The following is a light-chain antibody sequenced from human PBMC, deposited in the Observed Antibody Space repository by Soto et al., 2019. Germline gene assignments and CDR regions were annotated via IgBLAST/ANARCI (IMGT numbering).Light chain of an antibody. Sequence: DIQMTQSPSTVSASVGDRVTITCRASQSISSWLAWYQQKPGKAPKLLIYDASSLESGVPSRFSGSGSGAEVTLTISSLQPDDFATYYCQQYNSYWETFGQGTKVEIK. CDR2: DAS. J-gene: IGKJ1*01. CDR1: QSISSW. CDR3: QQYNSYWET. V-gene: IGKV1-5*01.